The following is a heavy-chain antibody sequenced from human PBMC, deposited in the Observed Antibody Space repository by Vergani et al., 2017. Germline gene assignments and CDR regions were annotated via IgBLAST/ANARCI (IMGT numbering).Heavy chain of an antibody. CDR1: GGTFSSYA. D-gene: IGHD4-17*01. V-gene: IGHV1-69*04. CDR2: IIPILGIA. J-gene: IGHJ4*02. CDR3: ARAIHDYCDFSEY. Sequence: QVQLVQSGAEVTKPGSSVKVSCKASGGTFSSYAISWVRQAPGQGLEWMGRIIPILGIANYAQKFQGRVTITADKSTSTAYMELSSLRAEDTAVYYCARAIHDYCDFSEYWGQGTLVSVSS.